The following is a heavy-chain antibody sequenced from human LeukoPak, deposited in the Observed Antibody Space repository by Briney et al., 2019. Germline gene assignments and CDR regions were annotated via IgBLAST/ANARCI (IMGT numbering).Heavy chain of an antibody. CDR1: GGSFSGYF. Sequence: PSETLSLTCAVYGGSFSGYFWSWIRQPPGKGLEWIGEINHSGGTNYNPSLKRRVNISVDTCKNQFSLKMNSVTAANKAVYYCARAPSWEVESAARGDYLDYWGQGTLVTVSS. CDR3: ARAPSWEVESAARGDYLDY. J-gene: IGHJ4*02. D-gene: IGHD6-13*01. V-gene: IGHV4-34*01. CDR2: INHSGGT.